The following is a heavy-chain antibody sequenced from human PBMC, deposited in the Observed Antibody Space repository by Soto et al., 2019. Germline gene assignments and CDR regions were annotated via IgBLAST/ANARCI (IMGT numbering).Heavy chain of an antibody. CDR1: GFTFCDYS. CDR3: ARIGWELLFDYFDY. CDR2: IDTSGTPR. Sequence: GGPLRLSCAASGFTFCDYSMNWVRQAPGKGLEWLSFIDTSGTPRHYADSVKGRFTISRDNAKNSLYLQMNSLRAEDTAVYYCARIGWELLFDYFDYWGQGTLVTVSS. V-gene: IGHV3-11*04. D-gene: IGHD1-26*01. J-gene: IGHJ4*02.